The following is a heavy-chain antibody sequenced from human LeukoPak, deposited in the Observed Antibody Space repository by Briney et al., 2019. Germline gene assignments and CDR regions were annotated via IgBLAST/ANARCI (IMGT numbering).Heavy chain of an antibody. CDR1: GFTFSTYA. Sequence: GGSLRLSCAASGFTFSTYAMSWVRQAPGKGLEWVSAITGSADRTHYADSVKGRFTIPRDNYKNIVYLQMNSLRAKDTAVYFCARPQVVVLNPFDYWGQGTLVTVSS. CDR3: ARPQVVVLNPFDY. CDR2: ITGSADRT. V-gene: IGHV3-23*01. J-gene: IGHJ4*02. D-gene: IGHD3-10*01.